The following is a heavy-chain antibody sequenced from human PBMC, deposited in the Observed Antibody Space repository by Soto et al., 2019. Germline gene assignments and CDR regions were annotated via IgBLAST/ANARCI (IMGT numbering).Heavy chain of an antibody. CDR1: KITFHIYS. Sequence: GSLRLSCKPSKITFHIYSMSWVRHSPGKGLEWVAAISGNCGNAYYADSVGGQFTISRDNSKNTLYLPMNSLRAEETAVYYCAKAGVRYFDWLPKHKAFDIWGQGTMVTVSS. CDR3: AKAGVRYFDWLPKHKAFDI. CDR2: ISGNCGNA. J-gene: IGHJ3*02. V-gene: IGHV3-23*01. D-gene: IGHD3-9*01.